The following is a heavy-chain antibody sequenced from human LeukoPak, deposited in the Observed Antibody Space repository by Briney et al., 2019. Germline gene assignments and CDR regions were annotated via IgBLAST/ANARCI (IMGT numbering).Heavy chain of an antibody. CDR1: GFTFDDYG. D-gene: IGHD3-22*01. Sequence: GGSLRLSCAAYGFTFDDYGMSWVRQAPGKGLEWVSGINWNGGSTGYADSVKGRFTISRDNAKNSLYLQMNSLRAEDTALYYCAREEYYYDSSGYYPNRYFDYWGRGTLVTVSS. V-gene: IGHV3-20*04. CDR3: AREEYYYDSSGYYPNRYFDY. CDR2: INWNGGST. J-gene: IGHJ4*02.